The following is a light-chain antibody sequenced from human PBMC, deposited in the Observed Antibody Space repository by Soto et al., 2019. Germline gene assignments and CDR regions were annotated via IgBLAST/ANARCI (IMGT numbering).Light chain of an antibody. CDR2: GAS. V-gene: IGKV3-20*01. Sequence: EIVLTQSPGTLSLSPGERATLSCRASQSVSSSYLAWYQQRPGQAPRLLIYGASSRATGIPDRFSGSGSGTDFTLTISRLEPEDFAVYYCQQYGSSPWTFGQRTNVDI. CDR3: QQYGSSPWT. J-gene: IGKJ1*01. CDR1: QSVSSSY.